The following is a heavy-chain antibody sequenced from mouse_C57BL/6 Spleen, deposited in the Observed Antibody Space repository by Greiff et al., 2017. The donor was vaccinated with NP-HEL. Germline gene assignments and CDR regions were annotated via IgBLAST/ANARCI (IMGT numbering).Heavy chain of an antibody. D-gene: IGHD3-2*02. CDR1: GYAFSSSW. Sequence: QVQLKESGPELVKPGASVKISCKASGYAFSSSWMNWVKQRPGKGLEWIGRIYPGDGDTNYNGKFKGKATLTADKSSRPAYMQLSSLTSEDSAVYFCARRGDSSAWFAYWGQGTLVTVSA. CDR3: ARRGDSSAWFAY. J-gene: IGHJ3*01. CDR2: IYPGDGDT. V-gene: IGHV1-82*01.